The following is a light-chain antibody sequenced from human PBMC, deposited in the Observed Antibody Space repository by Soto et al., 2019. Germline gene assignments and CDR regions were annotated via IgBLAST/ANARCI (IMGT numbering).Light chain of an antibody. J-gene: IGKJ3*01. CDR1: QGINVY. V-gene: IGKV1-27*01. CDR2: AAS. Sequence: DIQMTQSPSSLSASVGDRVTITCRASQGINVYLAWYQQKPGNIPKLLIFAASTLHSGVPSRFSGSGSGTDFTLTISSLQPEDVATYFCQKYDRAPFTFGPGTKLDIK. CDR3: QKYDRAPFT.